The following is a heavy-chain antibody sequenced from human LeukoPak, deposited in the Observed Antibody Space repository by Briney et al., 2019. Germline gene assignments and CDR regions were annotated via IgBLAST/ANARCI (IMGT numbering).Heavy chain of an antibody. J-gene: IGHJ3*02. CDR2: IIPIFGTA. CDR3: AREQYQPHDAFDI. CDR1: GGTFSSYA. Sequence: GASVEVSCKASGGTFSSYAISWVRQAPGQGLEWMGGIIPIFGTANYAQKFQGRVTITADESTSTAYMELSSLRSEDTAVYYCAREQYQPHDAFDIWGQGTMVTVSS. V-gene: IGHV1-69*13. D-gene: IGHD2-2*01.